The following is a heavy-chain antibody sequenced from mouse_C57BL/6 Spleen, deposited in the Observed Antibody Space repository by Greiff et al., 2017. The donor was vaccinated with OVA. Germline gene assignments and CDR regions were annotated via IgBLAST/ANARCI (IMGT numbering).Heavy chain of an antibody. J-gene: IGHJ3*01. CDR3: ASLPRFAY. V-gene: IGHV1-82*01. Sequence: QVQLQQSGPELVKPGASVKISCKASGYAFSSSWMNWVKQRPGKGLEWIGRIYPGDGDTNYNGKFKGKATLTADKSFSTAYMQLSSLTSEDSAVYFCASLPRFAYWGQGTLVTVSA. D-gene: IGHD5-5*01. CDR2: IYPGDGDT. CDR1: GYAFSSSW.